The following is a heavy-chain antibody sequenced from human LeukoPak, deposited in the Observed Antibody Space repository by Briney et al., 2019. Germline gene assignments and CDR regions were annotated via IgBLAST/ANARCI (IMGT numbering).Heavy chain of an antibody. J-gene: IGHJ6*03. CDR2: ITSGGNNR. CDR1: GFMFSTYE. V-gene: IGHV3-48*03. Sequence: GGSLRLSCAASGFMFSTYEMNWVRQAPGKGLEWIAYITSGGNNRYYADSVKGRFTISRDDAKNSLFLQLDSLRPEDTALYYCARADYMDVWGKGTWVTVS. CDR3: ARADYMDV.